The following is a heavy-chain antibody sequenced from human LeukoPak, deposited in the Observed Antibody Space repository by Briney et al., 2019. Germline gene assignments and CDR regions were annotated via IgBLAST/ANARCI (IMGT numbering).Heavy chain of an antibody. J-gene: IGHJ6*02. CDR1: GGSISSYY. CDR3: AGSYSGYDFYYGMDV. V-gene: IGHV4-59*08. D-gene: IGHD5-12*01. Sequence: SETLSLTCIVSGGSISSYYWSWIRQPPGKGLEWIGYIYYSGSTNYNPSLKSRVTISVDTSKNQFSLKLSSVTAADTAVYYCAGSYSGYDFYYGMDVWGQGTTVTVSS. CDR2: IYYSGST.